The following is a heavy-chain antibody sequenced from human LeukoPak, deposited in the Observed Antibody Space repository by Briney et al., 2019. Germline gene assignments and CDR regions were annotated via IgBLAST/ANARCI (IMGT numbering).Heavy chain of an antibody. D-gene: IGHD5-12*01. CDR1: GFTFSSYS. V-gene: IGHV3-21*01. J-gene: IGHJ4*02. CDR3: ARDRLVATIWALFDY. Sequence: GGSLRLSCAASGFTFSSYSMNWVRQAPGKGLEWVSSISSSSSYIYYADSVKGRFTISRDNAKNSLYLQMNSLRAEDTAVYYCARDRLVATIWALFDYRGQGTLVTVSS. CDR2: ISSSSSYI.